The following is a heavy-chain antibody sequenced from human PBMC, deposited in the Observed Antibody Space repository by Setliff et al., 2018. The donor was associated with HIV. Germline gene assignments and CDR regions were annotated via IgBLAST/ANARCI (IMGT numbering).Heavy chain of an antibody. D-gene: IGHD2-15*01. V-gene: IGHV3-7*03. J-gene: IGHJ4*02. Sequence: GGSLRLSCAASGFTFTISWMNWVRQAPGKGLEWVASIKEDGSEKYYVDPLKGRFTISRDTAKNTLYLQVSSLRAEDTAVYYCASLLPVDYWGQGTLVTVSS. CDR2: IKEDGSEK. CDR3: ASLLPVDY. CDR1: GFTFTISW.